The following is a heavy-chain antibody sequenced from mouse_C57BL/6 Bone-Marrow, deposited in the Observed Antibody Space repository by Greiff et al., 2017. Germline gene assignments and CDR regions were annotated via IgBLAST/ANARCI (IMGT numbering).Heavy chain of an antibody. CDR2: ISYDGSN. D-gene: IGHD2-3*01. Sequence: EVQRVESGPGLVKPSQSLSLTCSVTGYSITSGYYWNWIRQFPGNKLEWMGYISYDGSNNYNPSLKNRISITRDTSKNQFFLKLNSVTTEDTATYYCARGGWLLPYYFDYWGQGTTLTVSS. J-gene: IGHJ2*01. CDR3: ARGGWLLPYYFDY. CDR1: GYSITSGYY. V-gene: IGHV3-6*01.